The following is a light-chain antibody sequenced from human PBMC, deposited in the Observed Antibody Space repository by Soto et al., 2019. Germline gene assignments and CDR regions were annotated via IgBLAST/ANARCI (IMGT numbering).Light chain of an antibody. CDR2: AAS. V-gene: IGKV1-39*01. CDR3: QQCYSSPPT. J-gene: IGKJ1*01. CDR1: QTISSW. Sequence: QMSQSPSSLSASVGDRVTLTCRASQTISSWLAWYQQKPGKAPKLLIFAASSLQSGVPSRFSGSRSGPEFTLTISSLQPDDFATYFCQQCYSSPPTFAQGTKVDIK.